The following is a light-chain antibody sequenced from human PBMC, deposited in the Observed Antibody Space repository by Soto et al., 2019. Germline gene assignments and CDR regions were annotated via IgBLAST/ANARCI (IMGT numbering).Light chain of an antibody. Sequence: QSALTQPRSVSGSPGQSVTISCTGTSSDVGAYNYVSWYQQHPGKAPKLIIYEVTRRPSGVPDRFSGSKSGNTASLTVSGLQAEDEADYYCNSYAGAGSNKWVFGGGTKLTVL. CDR3: NSYAGAGSNKWV. CDR2: EVT. J-gene: IGLJ3*02. CDR1: SSDVGAYNY. V-gene: IGLV2-8*01.